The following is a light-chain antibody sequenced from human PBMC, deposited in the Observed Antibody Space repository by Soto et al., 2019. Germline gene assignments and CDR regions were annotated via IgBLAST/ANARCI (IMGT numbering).Light chain of an antibody. V-gene: IGLV1-40*01. CDR3: QSFDSSLRDYV. CDR2: RND. J-gene: IGLJ1*01. Sequence: QAVLTQPPSVSGAPGQRVTISCTGSSSNIGAGYDVHWYQQLPGTAPKLLIYRNDNRPSGVPDRSSGSKSGTSASLAITGLQAEDEADYYCQSFDSSLRDYVFGTGTKLTVL. CDR1: SSNIGAGYD.